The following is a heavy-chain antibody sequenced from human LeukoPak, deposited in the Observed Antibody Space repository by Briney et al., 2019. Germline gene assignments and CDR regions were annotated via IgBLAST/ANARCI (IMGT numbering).Heavy chain of an antibody. CDR2: ISYDGSNK. D-gene: IGHD2-21*02. CDR3: VSRRGDYDYYYGMDV. J-gene: IGHJ6*02. Sequence: PGGSLRLSCAASGFTFSSYGMHWVRQAPGKGLEWVAVISYDGSNKYYADSVKGPFTISRDNSKNTLYLQMNSLRAEDTAVYYCVSRRGDYDYYYGMDVWGQGTTVTVSS. CDR1: GFTFSSYG. V-gene: IGHV3-30*03.